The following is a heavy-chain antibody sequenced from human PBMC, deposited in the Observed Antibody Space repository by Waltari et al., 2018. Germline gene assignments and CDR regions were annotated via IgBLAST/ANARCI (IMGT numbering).Heavy chain of an antibody. CDR1: GFTFSSYS. CDR3: ARREVRSYYYYYGMDV. CDR2: ISSSSSTI. J-gene: IGHJ6*02. V-gene: IGHV3-48*01. D-gene: IGHD1-26*01. Sequence: EVQLVESGGGLVQPGGSLRLSCAASGFTFSSYSMNWVRQAPGKGLEWVSYISSSSSTIYYADAVKGRFTISRDNAKNSLYLQMNSLRAEDTAVYYCARREVRSYYYYYGMDVWGQGTTVTVSS.